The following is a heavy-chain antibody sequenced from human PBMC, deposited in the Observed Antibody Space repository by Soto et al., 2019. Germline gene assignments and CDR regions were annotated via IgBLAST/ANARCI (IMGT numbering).Heavy chain of an antibody. V-gene: IGHV4-34*01. Sequence: SETLSLTCAVYGGSFSGYYWSWIRQPPGKGLEWIGEINHSGSTNYNPSLKSRVTISVDTSKNQFSLKLRSVTAADTAVYYCARSTVTKDYWGQGTLVTVSS. D-gene: IGHD4-17*01. CDR3: ARSTVTKDY. J-gene: IGHJ4*02. CDR2: INHSGST. CDR1: GGSFSGYY.